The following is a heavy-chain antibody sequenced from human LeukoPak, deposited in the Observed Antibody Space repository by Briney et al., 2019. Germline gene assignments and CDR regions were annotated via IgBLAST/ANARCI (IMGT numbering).Heavy chain of an antibody. CDR3: ARGCSGGSCYSDYYYYYMDV. CDR1: GFTFSSYA. J-gene: IGHJ6*03. V-gene: IGHV3-48*03. D-gene: IGHD2-15*01. Sequence: GGSLRLSCAASGFTFSSYAMHWVRQAPGKGLEWVSYISSSGSTIFYADSVKGRFTISRDNAKNSLYLQMNSLRAEDTAVYYCARGCSGGSCYSDYYYYYMDVWGKGTTVTIS. CDR2: ISSSGSTI.